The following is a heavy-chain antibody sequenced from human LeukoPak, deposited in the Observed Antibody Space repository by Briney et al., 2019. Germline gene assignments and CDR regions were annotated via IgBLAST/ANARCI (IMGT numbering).Heavy chain of an antibody. CDR3: AKDSGDYTWSDEGNWFDL. D-gene: IGHD1-1*01. Sequence: GGSLRLSCAASGFTFSNYGMHWVRQTPGKGLEWVAFIRYDGSSKYYVDSVKGRFTISRDKSKNTLYLQMSRLRTEDTAIYYCAKDSGDYTWSDEGNWFDLWGQGTLVTVSS. CDR2: IRYDGSSK. J-gene: IGHJ5*02. V-gene: IGHV3-30*02. CDR1: GFTFSNYG.